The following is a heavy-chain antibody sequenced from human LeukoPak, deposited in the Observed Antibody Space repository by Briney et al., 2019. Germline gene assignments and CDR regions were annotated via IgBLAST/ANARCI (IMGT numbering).Heavy chain of an antibody. CDR2: INTDGSTT. D-gene: IGHD6-19*01. CDR3: AKIGAVAGHFDY. Sequence: GGSLRLSCAASGFTFSSYWMHWVRQAPGKGLVWISRINTDGSTTSYADSVKGRFTISRDDAKNTLYLQMNSLRAEDTAMYYCAKIGAVAGHFDYWGQGTLVTVSS. V-gene: IGHV3-74*01. J-gene: IGHJ4*02. CDR1: GFTFSSYW.